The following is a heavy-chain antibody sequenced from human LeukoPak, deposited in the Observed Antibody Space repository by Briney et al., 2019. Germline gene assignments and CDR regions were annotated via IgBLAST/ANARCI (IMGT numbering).Heavy chain of an antibody. CDR3: TRDTFGARDS. D-gene: IGHD3-10*01. CDR2: INEGGSST. CDR1: DNPFSSTW. Sequence: PGGSRNLPRQGLDNPFSSTWMHWFGQFPGKGRLWVSRINEGGSSTSYAESVRGRFTISRDNAKNTLYLQMNSLRAEDTAVYYCTRDTFGARDSWGQGTLVTVSS. J-gene: IGHJ4*02. V-gene: IGHV3-74*01.